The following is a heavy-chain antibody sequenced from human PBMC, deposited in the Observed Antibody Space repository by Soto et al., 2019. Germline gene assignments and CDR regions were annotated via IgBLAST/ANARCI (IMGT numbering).Heavy chain of an antibody. V-gene: IGHV3-21*01. D-gene: IGHD5-12*01. Sequence: GGSLRLSCAASGFTFSSYSMNWVRQAPGKGLEWVSSISSSSSYIYYADLVKGRFTISRDNAKNSLYLQMNSLRAEDTAVYYCARAGGYDWKSPVDYWGQGTLVTVSS. CDR2: ISSSSSYI. CDR3: ARAGGYDWKSPVDY. J-gene: IGHJ4*02. CDR1: GFTFSSYS.